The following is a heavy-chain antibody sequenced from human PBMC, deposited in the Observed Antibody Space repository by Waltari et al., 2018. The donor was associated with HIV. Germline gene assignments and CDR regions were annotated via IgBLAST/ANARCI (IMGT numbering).Heavy chain of an antibody. CDR3: AKDTTAFYDILAGYYRTYYYGMDV. D-gene: IGHD3-9*01. Sequence: QVQLVESGGGVVQPGGSLRLSCAASGFTFSSYGIHWVRQAPGKGLEWVAVRRYDGSNKYYADSVKGRFTISRDNSKNTLYLQMNSLRGEDTAVYYCAKDTTAFYDILAGYYRTYYYGMDVWGQGTTVTVSS. CDR1: GFTFSSYG. V-gene: IGHV3-30*02. J-gene: IGHJ6*02. CDR2: RRYDGSNK.